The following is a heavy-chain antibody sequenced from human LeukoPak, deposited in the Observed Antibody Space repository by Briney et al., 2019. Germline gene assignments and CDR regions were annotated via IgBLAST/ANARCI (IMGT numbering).Heavy chain of an antibody. V-gene: IGHV1-8*02. CDR1: GYTFTSYG. Sequence: ASVKVSCKASGYTFTSYGISWVRQAPGQGLEWMGWMNPNSGNTGYAQKFQGRVTMTRNTSISTAYMELSSLRSEDTAVYYCARFYSTGIVGATTGDYWGQGTLVTVSS. D-gene: IGHD1-26*01. J-gene: IGHJ4*02. CDR2: MNPNSGNT. CDR3: ARFYSTGIVGATTGDY.